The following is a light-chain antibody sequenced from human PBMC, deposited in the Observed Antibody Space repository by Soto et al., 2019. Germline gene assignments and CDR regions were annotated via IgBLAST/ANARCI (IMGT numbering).Light chain of an antibody. J-gene: IGKJ1*01. CDR3: QQYRNWPRT. CDR1: QSVDIN. V-gene: IGKV3-15*01. Sequence: EIVLTQSPGTLSVSPGDRVTLSCTASQSVDINLAWYQQRAGQAPRLLVYGASTKATDMPGRFSGRVSGTEFTITINNLKSEDGAVYYCQQYRNWPRTFGQGTKVDIK. CDR2: GAS.